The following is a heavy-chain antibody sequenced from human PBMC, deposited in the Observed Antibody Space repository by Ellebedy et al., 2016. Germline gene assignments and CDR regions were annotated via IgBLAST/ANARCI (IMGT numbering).Heavy chain of an antibody. CDR3: ARHRPLLEIAAAGSDY. V-gene: IGHV4-30-4*01. J-gene: IGHJ4*02. CDR1: GGSISSGDYY. CDR2: IYYSGST. Sequence: SETLSLTCTVSGGSISSGDYYWSWIRQPPGKGLEWIGYIYYSGSTYYNPSLKSRVTISVDTSKNQFSLKLSSVTAADTAVYYCARHRPLLEIAAAGSDYWGQGTLVTVSS. D-gene: IGHD6-13*01.